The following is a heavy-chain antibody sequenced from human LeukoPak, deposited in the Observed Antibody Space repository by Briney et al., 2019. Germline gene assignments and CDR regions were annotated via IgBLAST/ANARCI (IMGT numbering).Heavy chain of an antibody. D-gene: IGHD6-6*01. J-gene: IGHJ6*02. CDR1: GFTFSSYA. CDR2: ISYDGSNK. Sequence: QPGRSLRLSCAASGFTFSSYAMHWVHQAPGKGLEWVAVISYDGSNKYYADSVKGRFTISRDNSKNTLYLQMNSLRAEDTAVYYCARGSSSSHYYYGMDVWGQGTTVTVSS. CDR3: ARGSSSSHYYYGMDV. V-gene: IGHV3-30-3*01.